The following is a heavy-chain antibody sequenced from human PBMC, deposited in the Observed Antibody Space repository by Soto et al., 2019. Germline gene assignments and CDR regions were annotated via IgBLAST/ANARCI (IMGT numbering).Heavy chain of an antibody. V-gene: IGHV3-23*01. CDR3: AKNPGYYYDSTGYHFDY. CDR1: GFTFSSYA. J-gene: IGHJ4*02. Sequence: GGSLRLSCAASGFTFSSYAMSWVRQTPGKGLEWVSGVLGGGGSTFYADSVKGRFTISRDNAKNSLYLQMNSLRAEDTAVYYCAKNPGYYYDSTGYHFDYWGQGTLVTVSS. CDR2: VLGGGGST. D-gene: IGHD3-22*01.